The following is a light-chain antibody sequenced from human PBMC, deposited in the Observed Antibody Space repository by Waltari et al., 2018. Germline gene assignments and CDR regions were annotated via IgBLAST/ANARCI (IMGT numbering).Light chain of an antibody. Sequence: IVLTQSPGTLSLSPGERATLSCRDSQSFSSSYLAWYQHKPGQAPRLLIYAASSRAAGIPDRFSGSGSGTDFTLTIGRLEPEDSAVYYCQQYNTWYTFGQGTKLEIK. CDR1: QSFSSSY. CDR3: QQYNTWYT. CDR2: AAS. J-gene: IGKJ2*01. V-gene: IGKV3-20*01.